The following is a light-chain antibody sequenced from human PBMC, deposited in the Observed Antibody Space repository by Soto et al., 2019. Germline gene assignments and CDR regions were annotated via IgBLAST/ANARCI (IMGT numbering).Light chain of an antibody. J-gene: IGKJ2*01. V-gene: IGKV3-15*01. CDR3: QPYNNWPPLYT. CDR1: QTISSN. Sequence: EIVMTQSPVTLSVSPGERATLSCRASQTISSNLAWYLEKPGQAPRLLIYGTSTRATGIPARFSGSGSGTEFTLTISSLQSEDFAVYYCQPYNNWPPLYTFGQGTKLESK. CDR2: GTS.